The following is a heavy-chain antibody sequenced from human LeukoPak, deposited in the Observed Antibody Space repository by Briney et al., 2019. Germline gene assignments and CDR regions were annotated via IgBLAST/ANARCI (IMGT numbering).Heavy chain of an antibody. D-gene: IGHD6-13*01. J-gene: IGHJ4*01. CDR1: AINVTTNY. Sequence: GGSLRLSCAASAINVTTNYMTWIRQAPGKGLEWVSLIYGDNAAYYAESVRGRFIISRDSLKNTLFLQMNSLRAEDTAVYYCVSSTGQQFIPYDYWGHGTHVTVSS. CDR3: VSSTGQQFIPYDY. CDR2: IYGDNAA. V-gene: IGHV3-66*02.